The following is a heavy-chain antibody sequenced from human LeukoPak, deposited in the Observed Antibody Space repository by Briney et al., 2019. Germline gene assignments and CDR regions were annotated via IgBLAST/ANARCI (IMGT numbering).Heavy chain of an antibody. D-gene: IGHD3-22*01. V-gene: IGHV4-31*03. J-gene: IGHJ4*02. CDR3: ARGRYYDSLDY. CDR1: GGSISSGGYY. Sequence: PSETLSLTCTVSGGSISSGGYYWSWIRQHPGKGLEWIGYIYYSGSTYYNPSLKSRVTISVDTSKNQFSLKLSSVTAAGTAVYYCARGRYYDSLDYWGQGTLVTVSS. CDR2: IYYSGST.